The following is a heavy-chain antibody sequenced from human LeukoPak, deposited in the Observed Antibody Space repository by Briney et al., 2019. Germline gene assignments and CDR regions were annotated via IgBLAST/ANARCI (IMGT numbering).Heavy chain of an antibody. Sequence: ASVKVSCKASGYTFTSYGISWVRQAPGQGLEWMGWINPNSGGTNYAQKFQGWVTMTRDTSISTAYMELSRLRSDDTAVYYCAREGWVYGLPNYWGQGTLVTVSS. CDR1: GYTFTSYG. J-gene: IGHJ4*02. V-gene: IGHV1-2*04. D-gene: IGHD5/OR15-5a*01. CDR2: INPNSGGT. CDR3: AREGWVYGLPNY.